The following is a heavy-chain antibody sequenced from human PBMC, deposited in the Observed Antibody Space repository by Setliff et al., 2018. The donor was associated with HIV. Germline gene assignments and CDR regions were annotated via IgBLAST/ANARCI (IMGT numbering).Heavy chain of an antibody. CDR3: VKDVNYRSGSLSDF. D-gene: IGHD3-10*01. Sequence: LRLSCAASGFSFSTIGMHWVRQAPGKGLEWVSFIDPGGKDKIYIDSVQGRFTISRDNSKNTLYLQMDSLRDEDTALNYCVKDVNYRSGSLSDFWGQGTLVTVSS. J-gene: IGHJ4*02. V-gene: IGHV3-30*02. CDR2: IDPGGKDK. CDR1: GFSFSTIG.